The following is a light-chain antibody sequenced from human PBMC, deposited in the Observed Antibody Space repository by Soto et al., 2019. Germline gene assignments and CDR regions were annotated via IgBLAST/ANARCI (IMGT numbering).Light chain of an antibody. Sequence: EIVLRQSPDTLSLSPGERSTLSGMSSESVGDYIAWYQQKPGQAPRLVIYEASNRATGIPARFSGSGSGTDFTLTISSLEPEDFAIYYCQQRSNWPPPITFGQGTRLEIK. CDR2: EAS. CDR1: ESVGDY. CDR3: QQRSNWPPPIT. V-gene: IGKV3-11*01. J-gene: IGKJ5*01.